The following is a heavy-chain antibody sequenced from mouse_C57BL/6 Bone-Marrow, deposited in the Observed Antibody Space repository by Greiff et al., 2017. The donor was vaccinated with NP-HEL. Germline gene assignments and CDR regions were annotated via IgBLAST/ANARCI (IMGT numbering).Heavy chain of an antibody. Sequence: VQLQQPGAELVKPGASVKLSCKASGYTFTSYWMQWVKQRPGQGLEWIGEIDPSDSYTNSNQKFKGKATLTVDTSSSTAYMQLSSLTSEDSAVYYCARRYYGSSFDYWGQGTTLTVSS. CDR1: GYTFTSYW. CDR2: IDPSDSYT. CDR3: ARRYYGSSFDY. V-gene: IGHV1-50*01. J-gene: IGHJ2*01. D-gene: IGHD1-1*01.